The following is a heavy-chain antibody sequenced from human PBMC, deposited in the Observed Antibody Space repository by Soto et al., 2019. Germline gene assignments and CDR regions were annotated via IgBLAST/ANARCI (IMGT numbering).Heavy chain of an antibody. Sequence: HPGGSLRLSCAASGFTFSSYGMHWVRQAPGKGLEWVAVISYDGSNKYYADSVKGRFTISRDNSKNTLYLQMNSLRAEDTAVYYCAKGDVGYCSSTSCYWGAFDIWGQGTMVTASS. D-gene: IGHD2-2*01. CDR1: GFTFSSYG. V-gene: IGHV3-30*18. CDR3: AKGDVGYCSSTSCYWGAFDI. J-gene: IGHJ3*02. CDR2: ISYDGSNK.